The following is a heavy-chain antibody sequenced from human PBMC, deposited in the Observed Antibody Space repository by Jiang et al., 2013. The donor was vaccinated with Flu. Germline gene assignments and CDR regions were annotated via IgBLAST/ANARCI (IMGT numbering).Heavy chain of an antibody. D-gene: IGHD3-10*01. V-gene: IGHV1-3*01. CDR2: INAGNGNT. CDR1: GYTFTSYA. J-gene: IGHJ6*02. Sequence: GAEVKKPGVSVKVSCKASGYTFTSYAMHWVRQAPGQRLEWMGWINAGNGNTKYSQKFQGRVTITRDTSASTAYMELSSLRSEDTAVYYCARRDGSGSYIGMDVWGQGTTVTVSS. CDR3: ARRDGSGSYIGMDV.